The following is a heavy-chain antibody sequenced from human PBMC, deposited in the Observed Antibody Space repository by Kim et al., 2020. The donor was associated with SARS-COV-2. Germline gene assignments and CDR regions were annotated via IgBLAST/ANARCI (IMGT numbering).Heavy chain of an antibody. CDR2: SN. V-gene: IGHV4-4*07. CDR3: ARGNTGDFDY. Sequence: SNNYNPSLKSRVTMSVDTSKNQFSLKLSSVTAADTAVYYCARGNTGDFDYWGQGTLVTVSS. D-gene: IGHD1-1*01. J-gene: IGHJ4*02.